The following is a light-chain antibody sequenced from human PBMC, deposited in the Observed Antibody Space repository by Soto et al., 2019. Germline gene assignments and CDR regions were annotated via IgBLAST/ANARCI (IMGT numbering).Light chain of an antibody. V-gene: IGLV1-40*01. Sequence: QPVLTHAASGTRADVRGRSISYNRSSSNIGANYDVHWYQQLPGTAPKVLIYGDSNRPSGVPDRFSGSKSGTSASLAITGLQAEDEADYYYQSYDSSLSVYIFRPGTKVTVL. CDR2: GDS. CDR3: QSYDSSLSVYI. CDR1: SSNIGANYD. J-gene: IGLJ1*01.